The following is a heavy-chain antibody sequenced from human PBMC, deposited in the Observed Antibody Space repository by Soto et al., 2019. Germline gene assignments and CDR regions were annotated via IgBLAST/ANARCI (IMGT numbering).Heavy chain of an antibody. D-gene: IGHD6-13*01. CDR3: ARASAYSTPWSFDN. CDR1: GGSISSYY. V-gene: IGHV4-59*01. CDR2: FYYSGNT. J-gene: IGHJ4*02. Sequence: TLSLTCTVSGGSISSYYWSWIRQPPGKGLEWIGYFYYSGNTNYNPSLKSRVTISVDTSKNQFSLKLSSVTADDTAVYYCARASAYSTPWSFDNWGQGTLVTVSS.